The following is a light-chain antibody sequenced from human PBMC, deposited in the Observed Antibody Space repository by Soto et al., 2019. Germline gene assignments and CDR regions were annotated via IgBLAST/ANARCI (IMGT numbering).Light chain of an antibody. J-gene: IGLJ1*01. CDR3: AAWDDSLGGHV. Sequence: QSVLTQPPSASGTPGQRVTISCSGGTSNIGSNSVHWYQQLPGTAPQLLIYSNTQRPSGVPDRFSGSKSGTSASLAISGLRSEDEADYYCAAWDDSLGGHVFGTGTKLTVL. V-gene: IGLV1-47*02. CDR1: TSNIGSNS. CDR2: SNT.